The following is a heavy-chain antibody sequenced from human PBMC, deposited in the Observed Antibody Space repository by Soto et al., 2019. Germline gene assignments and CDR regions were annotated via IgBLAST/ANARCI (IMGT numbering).Heavy chain of an antibody. CDR3: ARDALAYYYDSSGYLSPNDDFDI. D-gene: IGHD3-22*01. V-gene: IGHV3-33*01. CDR1: GFTFSSYG. CDR2: IWYDGSNK. Sequence: GGSLRLSCAASGFTFSSYGMHWVRQAPGKGLEWVAVIWYDGSNKYYADSVKGRFTISRDNSKNTLYLQMNSLRAEDTAVYYCARDALAYYYDSSGYLSPNDDFDIWGQGTMVTVSS. J-gene: IGHJ3*02.